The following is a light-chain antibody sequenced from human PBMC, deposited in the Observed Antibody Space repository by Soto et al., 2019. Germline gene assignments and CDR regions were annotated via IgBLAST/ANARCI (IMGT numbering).Light chain of an antibody. Sequence: EIVMTQSPGTLSVSPRERVTLSCRASQSVTTNLAWYQQKPGQTPRLLIYDISARASGIPGRFSGSGSGTDFTLTISSLQSEDSAVYYCQQYLDWPLTFGGGTKVEI. CDR1: QSVTTN. V-gene: IGKV3-15*01. CDR2: DIS. J-gene: IGKJ4*01. CDR3: QQYLDWPLT.